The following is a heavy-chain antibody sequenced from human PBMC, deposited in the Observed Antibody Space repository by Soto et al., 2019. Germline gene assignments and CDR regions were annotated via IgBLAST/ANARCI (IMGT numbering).Heavy chain of an antibody. J-gene: IGHJ4*02. CDR1: GFTFSIYT. V-gene: IGHV3-23*01. CDR2: IYGNGRST. Sequence: EVQLLESGGGLVQPAGSLRLSCAASGFTFSIYTMSWFRQAPGKGLEWVSSIYGNGRSTFYSASVKGRFTISRDNSGNTVYLQTSSLRAEDTAIYYCSKDVTPDSRWDIDYWGQGSLVTVSS. CDR3: SKDVTPDSRWDIDY. D-gene: IGHD1-26*01.